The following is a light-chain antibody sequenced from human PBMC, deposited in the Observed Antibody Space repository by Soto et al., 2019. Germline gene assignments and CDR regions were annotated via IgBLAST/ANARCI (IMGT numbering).Light chain of an antibody. Sequence: EIVLTQSPATLSVSPGERATLSCRASQSVNGGHLAWFQQKPGQAPRLLIYGASTRATGIPDRFSGSGSGTDFTLTISRLEPEDFAVYYCQQYGSSPRTFGQGTKVDIK. V-gene: IGKV3-20*01. J-gene: IGKJ1*01. CDR1: QSVNGGH. CDR3: QQYGSSPRT. CDR2: GAS.